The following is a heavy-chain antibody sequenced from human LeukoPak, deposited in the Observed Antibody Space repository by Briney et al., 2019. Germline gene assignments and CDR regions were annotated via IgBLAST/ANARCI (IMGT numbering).Heavy chain of an antibody. J-gene: IGHJ3*02. CDR3: ALPQTAYDAFDI. V-gene: IGHV1-8*01. D-gene: IGHD2-21*01. CDR2: MNPNSGNT. Sequence: ASVKVSCKASGYTFTSYDINWVRQATRQGLEWMGWMNPNSGNTGYAQKFQGRVTMTRNTSISTAYMELSGLRSEDTAVYYCALPQTAYDAFDIWGQGTMVTVSS. CDR1: GYTFTSYD.